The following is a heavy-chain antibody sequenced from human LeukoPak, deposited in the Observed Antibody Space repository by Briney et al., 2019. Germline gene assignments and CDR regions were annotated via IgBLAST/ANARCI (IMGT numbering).Heavy chain of an antibody. CDR1: GYTFTNYD. V-gene: IGHV7-4-1*02. CDR3: ARGFYDFWSGYRN. Sequence: ASVKVSCKASGYTFTNYDISWVRQAPGQGLEWMGWINTNTGNPTYAQGFTGRFVFSLDTSVSTAYLQISSLKAEDTAVYYCARGFYDFWSGYRNWGQGTLVTVSS. CDR2: INTNTGNP. D-gene: IGHD3-3*01. J-gene: IGHJ4*02.